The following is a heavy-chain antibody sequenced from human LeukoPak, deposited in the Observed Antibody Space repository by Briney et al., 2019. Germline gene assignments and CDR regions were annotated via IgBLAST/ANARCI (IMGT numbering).Heavy chain of an antibody. CDR1: GFTFSSYG. D-gene: IGHD4-17*01. V-gene: IGHV3-48*01. Sequence: GGTLRLSCAASGFTFSSYGMSWVRQAPGKGLEWVSYISSSGSTIYYADSVKGRFTISRDNSKNTLYLQMNSLRTEDTALYYCAARRLTVTTEIDYWGQGTLVTVSS. J-gene: IGHJ4*02. CDR3: AARRLTVTTEIDY. CDR2: ISSSGSTI.